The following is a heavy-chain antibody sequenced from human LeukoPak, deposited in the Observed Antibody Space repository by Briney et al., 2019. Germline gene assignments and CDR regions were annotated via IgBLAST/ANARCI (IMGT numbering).Heavy chain of an antibody. V-gene: IGHV3-23*01. J-gene: IGHJ6*03. CDR1: GFTFSSYA. Sequence: GGSLRLSCAASGFTFSSYAMSWVRQASGKGLEWVSAISGSGGSTYYADSVKGRFTISRDNSKNTLYLQMNSLRAEDTAVYYCAKDLLAARDYYYYYMDVWGKGTTVTVSS. CDR2: ISGSGGST. CDR3: AKDLLAARDYYYYYMDV. D-gene: IGHD6-6*01.